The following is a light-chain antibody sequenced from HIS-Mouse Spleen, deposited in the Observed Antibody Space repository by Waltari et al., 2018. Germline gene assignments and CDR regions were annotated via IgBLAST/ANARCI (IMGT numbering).Light chain of an antibody. CDR1: SSDVGSYNL. J-gene: IGLJ2*01. CDR2: EGS. Sequence: QPASVSGSPGQSITISCTGTSSDVGSYNLVSWYQQHPGKAPKLMIYEGSKRPSGVSNRFSGSKAGNTASLTISGLQAEDEADYYCCSYAGSSTLVFGGGTKLTVL. CDR3: CSYAGSSTLV. V-gene: IGLV2-23*01.